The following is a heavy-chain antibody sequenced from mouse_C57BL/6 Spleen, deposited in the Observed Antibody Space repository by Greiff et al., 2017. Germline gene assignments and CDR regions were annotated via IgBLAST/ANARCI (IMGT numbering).Heavy chain of an antibody. Sequence: VQRVESGPELVKPGASVKISCKASGYSFTSYYIHWVKQRPGQGLEWIGWIYPGSGNTKYNEKFKGKATLTADTSSSTAYMQLSSLTSEDSAVYYCAAGDSNRAWFAYWGQGTLVTVSA. D-gene: IGHD2-5*01. CDR3: AAGDSNRAWFAY. CDR1: GYSFTSYY. V-gene: IGHV1-66*01. J-gene: IGHJ3*01. CDR2: IYPGSGNT.